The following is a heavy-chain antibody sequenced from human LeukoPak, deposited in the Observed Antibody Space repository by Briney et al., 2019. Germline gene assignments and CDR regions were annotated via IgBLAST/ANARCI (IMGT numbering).Heavy chain of an antibody. CDR2: IYYSGST. J-gene: IGHJ3*02. Sequence: SETLSLTCTVSGGSISSSTYYWGWIRQPPGKGLEWFGSIYYSGSTYYNPSLKSRVTISVDTSKNQFSLKLSSVTAADTAVYYCARENGAFDIWGQGTMVTVSS. CDR3: ARENGAFDI. CDR1: GGSISSSTYY. V-gene: IGHV4-39*07. D-gene: IGHD2-8*01.